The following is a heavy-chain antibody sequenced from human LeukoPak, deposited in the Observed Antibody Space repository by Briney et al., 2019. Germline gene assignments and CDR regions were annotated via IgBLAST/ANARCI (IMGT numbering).Heavy chain of an antibody. CDR2: IIPIFGTA. J-gene: IGHJ5*02. D-gene: IGHD6-13*01. Sequence: ASVKVSCKASGGTFSSYAISWVRQAPGQGLEWLGGIIPIFGTANYAQKIQGRVTITADESTSTAYMELSSLRSEDTAAYYCARDHKQLNRYSSWEDWFDPWGQGTLVTVSS. CDR3: ARDHKQLNRYSSWEDWFDP. CDR1: GGTFSSYA. V-gene: IGHV1-69*13.